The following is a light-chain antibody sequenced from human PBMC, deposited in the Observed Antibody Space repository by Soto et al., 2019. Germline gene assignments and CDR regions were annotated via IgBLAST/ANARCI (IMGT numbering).Light chain of an antibody. Sequence: QSVVTQPRSVSGSPGQSVIISCTGASSDVGGYNYVSWYQQHPGKAPKLMIYDVSNRPSGVSNRFSGSKSGNTASLTISGLRAEDEADYYCSSYTSSSTYVFGTGTKVTVL. CDR1: SSDVGGYNY. CDR2: DVS. J-gene: IGLJ1*01. CDR3: SSYTSSSTYV. V-gene: IGLV2-14*01.